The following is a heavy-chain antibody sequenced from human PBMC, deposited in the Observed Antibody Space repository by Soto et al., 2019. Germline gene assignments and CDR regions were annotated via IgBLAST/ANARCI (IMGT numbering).Heavy chain of an antibody. V-gene: IGHV4-39*01. Sequence: SETLSLTCTVSGGSISSSSYYWGWIRQPPGKGLEWIGSIYYSGSTYYNPSLKSRVTISVDTSKNQFSLKLSSVTAADTAVYYCARNIVVVPAATSIHPTEYWGQGTLVTVSS. CDR1: GGSISSSSYY. CDR3: ARNIVVVPAATSIHPTEY. J-gene: IGHJ4*02. CDR2: IYYSGST. D-gene: IGHD2-2*01.